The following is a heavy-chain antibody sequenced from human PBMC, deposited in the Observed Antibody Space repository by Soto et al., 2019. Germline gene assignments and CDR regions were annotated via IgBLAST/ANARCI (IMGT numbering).Heavy chain of an antibody. J-gene: IGHJ6*02. D-gene: IGHD2-2*01. CDR3: AGGSVESAAKPRGMDV. V-gene: IGHV1-2*02. CDR1: GYTFTAYY. Sequence: QVPLVQSGAEVKKPGASVKVSCKASGYTFTAYYMHWVRQAPGQEFEWMGWIRPNGGSTNFAREFQGRFPMTWDTPISTADKELSSMRSDDTAVYYCAGGSVESAAKPRGMDVWGQGTTVTVSS. CDR2: IRPNGGST.